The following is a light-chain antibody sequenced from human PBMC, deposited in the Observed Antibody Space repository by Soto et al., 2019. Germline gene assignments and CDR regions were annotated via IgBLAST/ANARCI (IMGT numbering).Light chain of an antibody. J-gene: IGKJ2*02. Sequence: DIQMTQSPSSLSASVGDRVTITCRASQRISTYLNWYQLKPGKVPKLLIYAASSLQSGVPSRFRGSGSGTDFTLTISSLQPEDFATYYCQQSYSTPRTFGQGTKLEIK. V-gene: IGKV1-39*01. CDR2: AAS. CDR3: QQSYSTPRT. CDR1: QRISTY.